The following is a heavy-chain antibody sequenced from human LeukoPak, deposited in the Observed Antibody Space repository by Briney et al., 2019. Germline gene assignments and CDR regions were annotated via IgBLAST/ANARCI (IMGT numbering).Heavy chain of an antibody. CDR3: ARGSTGYYEGYYYYGMDV. V-gene: IGHV1-69*05. CDR2: IIPIFGTA. CDR1: GGTFSSYA. Sequence: SVKVSCKASGGTFSSYAISWVRQAPGQGLEWMGGIIPIFGTANYAQKFQGRVTITTDESTSTAYMELRSLRSDDTAVYYCARGSTGYYEGYYYYGMDVWGQGTTVTVSS. D-gene: IGHD3-9*01. J-gene: IGHJ6*02.